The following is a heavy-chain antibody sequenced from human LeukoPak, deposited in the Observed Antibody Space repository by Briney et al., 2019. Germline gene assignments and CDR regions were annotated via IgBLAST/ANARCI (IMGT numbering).Heavy chain of an antibody. J-gene: IGHJ3*02. CDR2: IYYTGGET. CDR1: GGSINSYY. V-gene: IGHV4-59*08. CDR3: ARQPAATAAFDI. D-gene: IGHD6-13*01. Sequence: SETLSLTFTVSGGSINSYYWSWIRQAPGRGLEWIGYIYYTGGETNYDPSLKSLHTLSGDTSKNHFSLILTSVTAADTAVYYCARQPAATAAFDIWAQGTMVTVSS.